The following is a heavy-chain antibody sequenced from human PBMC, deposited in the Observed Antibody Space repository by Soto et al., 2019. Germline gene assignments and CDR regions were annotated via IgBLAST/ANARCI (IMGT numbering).Heavy chain of an antibody. CDR2: IYYSGSI. CDR3: ARARIHCTSASCYTEFDS. J-gene: IGHJ4*02. CDR1: GDSISSRDYY. Sequence: TLSLTCTVSGDSISSRDYYWSWIRQPPGKGLEWIGYIYYSGSIYSSPSLKSRVTISADTSQNQFSLKLTSVTAADTAVYYCARARIHCTSASCYTEFDSWGQGTLVTVSS. D-gene: IGHD2-2*02. V-gene: IGHV4-30-4*01.